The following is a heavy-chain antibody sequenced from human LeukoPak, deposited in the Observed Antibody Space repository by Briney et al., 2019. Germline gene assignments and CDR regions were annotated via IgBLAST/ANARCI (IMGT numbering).Heavy chain of an antibody. CDR2: IYYSGST. J-gene: IGHJ6*02. CDR3: ARGDFWSGYPGGFYYYYGMGV. CDR1: GGSISSHY. Sequence: SETLSLTCTVSGGSISSHYWSWIRQPPGKGLEWIGYIYYSGSTNYNPSLKSRVTISVDTSKNQFSLKLSSVTAADTAVYYCARGDFWSGYPGGFYYYYGMGVWGQGTTVTVSS. V-gene: IGHV4-59*11. D-gene: IGHD3-3*01.